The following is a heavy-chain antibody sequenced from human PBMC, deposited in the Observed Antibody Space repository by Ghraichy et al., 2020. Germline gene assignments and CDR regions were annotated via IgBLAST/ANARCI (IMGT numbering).Heavy chain of an antibody. CDR3: ARDLLYCSGSTCYSDSWRWFDP. Sequence: GGSLRLSCAASGFTFSGYWMHWVRQAPGKGLMRVSRINSDGSSATYADSVKGRFTVSRDNAKNTLYLQMNSLRAEDTAVYYCARDLLYCSGSTCYSDSWRWFDPWGQGTLVTVSS. CDR1: GFTFSGYW. CDR2: INSDGSSA. V-gene: IGHV3-74*01. J-gene: IGHJ5*02. D-gene: IGHD2-15*01.